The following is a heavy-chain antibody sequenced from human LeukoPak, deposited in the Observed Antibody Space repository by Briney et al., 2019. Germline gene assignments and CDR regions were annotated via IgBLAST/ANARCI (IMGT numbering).Heavy chain of an antibody. CDR3: AKRVATISYFGY. D-gene: IGHD5-12*01. V-gene: IGHV3-23*01. CDR2: ISGSGGST. Sequence: GSLRLSCEASGFTFRDYWMTWVRQAPGKGLEWVSAISGSGGSTYYADSVKGRFTISRDNSKNTLYLQMNSLGAEDTAVYYCAKRVATISYFGYWGQGTLVTVSS. CDR1: GFTFRDYW. J-gene: IGHJ4*02.